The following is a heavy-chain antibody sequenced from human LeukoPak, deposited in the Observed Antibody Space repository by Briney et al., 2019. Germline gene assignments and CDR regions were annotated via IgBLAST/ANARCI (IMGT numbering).Heavy chain of an antibody. J-gene: IGHJ2*01. CDR2: ISSDERST. CDR1: GFTFSSYW. V-gene: IGHV3-74*01. Sequence: PGGSLRLSCAASGFTFSSYWMHWVRQASGKGLVWVSRISSDERSTNYADSVKGRFTISRDNAKNTLYLQMNSLRAEDTAVYYCARASMYYYDSSGFSHWDFDLWGRGTLVTVSS. CDR3: ARASMYYYDSSGFSHWDFDL. D-gene: IGHD3-22*01.